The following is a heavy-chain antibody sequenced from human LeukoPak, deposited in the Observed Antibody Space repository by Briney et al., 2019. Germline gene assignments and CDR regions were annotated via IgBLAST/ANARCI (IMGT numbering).Heavy chain of an antibody. Sequence: PSGTLSLTCAVSGGSISSTNWWSWVRQPPGKGLEWIGEIYHSGSTNYNPSLKSRVTISVDKSKNQFSLKLSSVTAADTAVYYCAKYSGYGNDAFDIWGQGTMVTVSS. V-gene: IGHV4-4*02. J-gene: IGHJ3*02. CDR2: IYHSGST. CDR1: GGSISSTNW. CDR3: AKYSGYGNDAFDI. D-gene: IGHD5-12*01.